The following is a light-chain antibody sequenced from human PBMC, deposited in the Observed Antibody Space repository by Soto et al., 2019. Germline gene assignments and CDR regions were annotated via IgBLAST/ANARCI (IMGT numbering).Light chain of an antibody. V-gene: IGLV2-14*01. J-gene: IGLJ1*01. CDR1: SSDIASYKF. CDR2: EVN. Sequence: QSVLTQPASVSGSPGQSITISCTGTSSDIASYKFVSWFQHHPGKAPKLLIYEVNNRPSGISNRFSGSNSGDTATLTIRRVEAGDEADYYCHVWDSSSDHYVFGTGTKLTVL. CDR3: HVWDSSSDHYV.